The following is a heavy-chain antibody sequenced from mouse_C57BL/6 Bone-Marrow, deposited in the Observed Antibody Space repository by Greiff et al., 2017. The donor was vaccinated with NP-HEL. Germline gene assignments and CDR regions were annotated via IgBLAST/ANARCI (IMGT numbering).Heavy chain of an antibody. Sequence: VQLQQSGPELVKPGASVKISCKASGYTFTDYYMNWVKQSPGKSLEWIGDINPNNGGTSYNQKFKGKATLTVDKSSSTAYMELRSLTSEDSAVYYCAPSMVSPLFAYWGQGTLVTVSA. D-gene: IGHD1-1*02. CDR2: INPNNGGT. CDR1: GYTFTDYY. CDR3: APSMVSPLFAY. J-gene: IGHJ3*01. V-gene: IGHV1-26*01.